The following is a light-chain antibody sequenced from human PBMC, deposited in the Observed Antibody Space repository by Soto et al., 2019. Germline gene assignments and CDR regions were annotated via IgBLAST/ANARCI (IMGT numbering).Light chain of an antibody. Sequence: EIVLTQSPGTLSLSPGERATLSCRASQSVSSSYLAWYQQKPGQAPRLLIYGASTRATGIPARFSGSGSGTDFTLTISRVEPEDFAVYYCQQRSNWPWTFGQGTKVDNK. CDR1: QSVSSSY. CDR2: GAS. J-gene: IGKJ1*01. V-gene: IGKV3D-20*02. CDR3: QQRSNWPWT.